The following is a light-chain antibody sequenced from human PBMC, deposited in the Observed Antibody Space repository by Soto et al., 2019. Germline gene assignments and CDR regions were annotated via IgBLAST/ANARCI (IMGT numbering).Light chain of an antibody. CDR2: AAS. Sequence: DIQMTQSPSSLSASVGARVTITCRASQSISSYLNWYQQKPGKAPNLLIHAASSLQSGVPSRFSGSGSGTDFTLTISSLQPEDFATYDGQQSYSTPLTFGGGTKVDIK. CDR1: QSISSY. J-gene: IGKJ4*01. V-gene: IGKV1-39*01. CDR3: QQSYSTPLT.